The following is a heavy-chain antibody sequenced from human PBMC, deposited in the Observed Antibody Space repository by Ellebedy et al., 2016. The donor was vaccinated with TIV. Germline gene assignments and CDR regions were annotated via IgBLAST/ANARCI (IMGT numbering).Heavy chain of an antibody. J-gene: IGHJ6*03. V-gene: IGHV1-69*04. Sequence: SVKVSXKASRGTFSSYAISWVRQAPGQGLEWMGRIIPILGIANYAQKFQGRVTITADESTSTAYMELSSLRSEDTAVYYCARDRPYCSSTSCSQLYYYYYYMDVWGKGTTVTVSS. CDR2: IIPILGIA. CDR1: RGTFSSYA. CDR3: ARDRPYCSSTSCSQLYYYYYYMDV. D-gene: IGHD2-2*01.